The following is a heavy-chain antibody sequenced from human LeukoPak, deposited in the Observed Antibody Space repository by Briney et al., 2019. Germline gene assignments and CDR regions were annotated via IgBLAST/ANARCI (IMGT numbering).Heavy chain of an antibody. D-gene: IGHD4-17*01. Sequence: PSQTLSLTCTVSAGSISSGGYYWSWIRQPPGKGLEWIGYIYYSGSTYYNPSLKSQVTISVDTSKNQFSLKLSSVTAADTAVHYCARLYGDYDYWGQGTLVTVSS. CDR3: ARLYGDYDY. CDR1: AGSISSGGYY. V-gene: IGHV4-30-4*01. J-gene: IGHJ4*02. CDR2: IYYSGST.